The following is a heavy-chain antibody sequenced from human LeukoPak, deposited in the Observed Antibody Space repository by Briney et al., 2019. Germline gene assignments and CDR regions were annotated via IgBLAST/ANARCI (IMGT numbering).Heavy chain of an antibody. D-gene: IGHD4-17*01. CDR2: ITRTSNYI. CDR1: GFTFSSYT. V-gene: IGHV3-21*01. Sequence: PGGSLRLSCAASGFTFSSYTLTWVRQAPGKGLEWVSSITRTSNYIYYADSVKGRFTISRDNAKNSLYLQMNSLRAEDTAVYYCARDGTFTDYGDYGAYACWGQGTLVTVSS. J-gene: IGHJ4*02. CDR3: ARDGTFTDYGDYGAYAC.